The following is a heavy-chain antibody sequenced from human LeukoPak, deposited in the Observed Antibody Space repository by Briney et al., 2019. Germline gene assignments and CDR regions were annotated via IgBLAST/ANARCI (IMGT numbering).Heavy chain of an antibody. V-gene: IGHV1-69*04. CDR1: GGTFSSYA. J-gene: IGHJ4*02. CDR3: ATYYYDSSGYYRAGYYFDY. CDR2: IIPIFGIA. Sequence: ASVKVSCKASGGTFSSYAISWVRQAPGQGLEWMGRIIPIFGIANYAQKFQGRVTITADKSTSTAYMELSSLRSEDTAVHYCATYYYDSSGYYRAGYYFDYWGQGTLVTVSS. D-gene: IGHD3-22*01.